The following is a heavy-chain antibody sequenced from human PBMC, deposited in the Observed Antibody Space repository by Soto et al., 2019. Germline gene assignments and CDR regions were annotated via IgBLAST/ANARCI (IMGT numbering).Heavy chain of an antibody. CDR3: VRASMPKAHFDS. V-gene: IGHV4-4*07. J-gene: IGHJ4*02. CDR2: MHTSGST. Sequence: QMQLQESGPGLVKPSETLSLTCTVSGGSIRGYYWSWIRQSAGMGLEWIGRMHTSGSTNYNPSLKSRVTIPVDMSKNQISLKLTSVTAADTALYYCVRASMPKAHFDSWGQGTLVTVSS. CDR1: GGSIRGYY. D-gene: IGHD2-2*01.